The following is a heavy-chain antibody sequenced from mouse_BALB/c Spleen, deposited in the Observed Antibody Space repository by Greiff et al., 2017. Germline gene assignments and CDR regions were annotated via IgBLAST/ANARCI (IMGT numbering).Heavy chain of an antibody. CDR2: ISYSGST. CDR3: AREGGSGYDDYAMDY. CDR1: GYSITSDYA. J-gene: IGHJ4*01. V-gene: IGHV3-2*02. Sequence: EVQLQQSGPGLVKPSQSLSLTCTVTGYSITSDYAWNWIRQFPGNKLEWMGYISYSGSTSYNPSLKSRISITRDTSKNQFFLQLNSVTTEDTATYYCAREGGSGYDDYAMDYWGQGTSVTVSS. D-gene: IGHD2-2*01.